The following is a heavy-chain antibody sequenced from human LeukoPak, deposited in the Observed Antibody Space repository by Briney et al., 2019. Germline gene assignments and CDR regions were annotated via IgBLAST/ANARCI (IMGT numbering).Heavy chain of an antibody. CDR1: GYTFNTYG. V-gene: IGHV1-18*01. J-gene: IGHJ5*02. CDR3: ARKGCTGDCYRFDP. D-gene: IGHD2-21*02. Sequence: ASVKVSCKASGYTFNTYGISWVRQAPGQRPEWMGWINTDSGNTKYAQTFQGRVTMTTDTSTSTAYMELSSLRSDDTAVYYCARKGCTGDCYRFDPWGQGTLVTVSS. CDR2: INTDSGNT.